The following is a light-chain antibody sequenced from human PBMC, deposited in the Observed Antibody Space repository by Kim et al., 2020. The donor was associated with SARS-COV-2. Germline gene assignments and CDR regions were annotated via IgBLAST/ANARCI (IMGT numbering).Light chain of an antibody. CDR3: QQLNDYPPKT. CDR1: QGIYTD. CDR2: GAS. J-gene: IGKJ1*01. Sequence: GHRVTITCRASQGIYTDLAWYQQKPGTAPRLLIYGASTLHSGVPSRFSGSGSGTEFTLTISSLQPEDFAVYYCQQLNDYPPKTFGQGTKVDIK. V-gene: IGKV1-9*01.